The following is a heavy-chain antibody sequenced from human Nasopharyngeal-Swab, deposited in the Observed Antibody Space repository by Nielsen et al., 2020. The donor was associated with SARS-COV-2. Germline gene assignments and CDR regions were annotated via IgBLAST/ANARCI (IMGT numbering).Heavy chain of an antibody. CDR3: ARENYYDSSGYPTHFDY. Sequence: SETLSLTCTVSGYSISSGYYWGWIRQPPGKGLEWIGSIYHSGSTYYNPSLKSRVTISVDTSKNQFSLKLSSVTAADTAVYYCARENYYDSSGYPTHFDYWGQGTLVTVSS. CDR1: GYSISSGYY. V-gene: IGHV4-38-2*02. D-gene: IGHD3-22*01. J-gene: IGHJ4*02. CDR2: IYHSGST.